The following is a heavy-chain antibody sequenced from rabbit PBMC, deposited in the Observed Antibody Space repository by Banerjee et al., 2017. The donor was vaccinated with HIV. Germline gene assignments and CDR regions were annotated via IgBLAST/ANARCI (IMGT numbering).Heavy chain of an antibody. CDR1: GFSFSTSYW. J-gene: IGHJ6*01. D-gene: IGHD4-1*01. CDR2: IYAGRGGTT. Sequence: QEQLEESGGDLVQPEGSLTLTCTASGFSFSTSYWICWVRQAPGKGLEWIACIYAGRGGTTYYASWAKGRFTISKTSSTRVTLQMTSLTAADTATYFCARDLSSSGWSDFALWGPGTLVTVS. V-gene: IGHV1S45*01. CDR3: ARDLSSSGWSDFAL.